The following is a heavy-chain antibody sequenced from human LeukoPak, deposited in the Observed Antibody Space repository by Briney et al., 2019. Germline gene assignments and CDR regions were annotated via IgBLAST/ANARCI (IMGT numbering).Heavy chain of an antibody. CDR3: ARDFSGSYSGWFDP. J-gene: IGHJ5*02. CDR2: INPGGGNT. D-gene: IGHD1-26*01. CDR1: GYTFTNYY. Sequence: ASVKVSCKASGYTFTNYYIHWVRQAPGQGLEWMGLINPGGGNTNYAQKFQGRVTITADKSTSTAYMELSSLRSEDTAVYYCARDFSGSYSGWFDPWGQGTLVTVSS. V-gene: IGHV1-46*01.